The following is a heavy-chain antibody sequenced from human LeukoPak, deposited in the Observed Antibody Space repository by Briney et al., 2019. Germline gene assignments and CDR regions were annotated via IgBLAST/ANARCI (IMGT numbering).Heavy chain of an antibody. CDR1: GDSFSSSDFY. CDR3: ARSRDWSVF. V-gene: IGHV4-39*01. CDR2: ISYSGTT. D-gene: IGHD3-9*01. Sequence: NSSETLSLTCTVSGDSFSSSDFYWGWIRQPPGKGLEWIGSISYSGTTYYNPSLKSRVIISVDKSKNQFSLNLSSVTAADTAVYYCARSRDWSVFWGHGTMVTVSS. J-gene: IGHJ3*01.